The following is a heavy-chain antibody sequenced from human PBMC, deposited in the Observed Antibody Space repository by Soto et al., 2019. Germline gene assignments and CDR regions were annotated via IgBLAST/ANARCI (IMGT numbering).Heavy chain of an antibody. Sequence: EVQLVESGGGLVEPGGSLRLSCAASGFTFSSYSMNWVRQAPGKGLEWVSSISSSSSYIYYADSVKGRFTISRDNAKNTLYLQSNSLRAEDTAVYYCARDPYCSGGSCYSNFDYWGQGTLVTVSS. CDR1: GFTFSSYS. J-gene: IGHJ4*02. V-gene: IGHV3-21*01. D-gene: IGHD2-15*01. CDR2: ISSSSSYI. CDR3: ARDPYCSGGSCYSNFDY.